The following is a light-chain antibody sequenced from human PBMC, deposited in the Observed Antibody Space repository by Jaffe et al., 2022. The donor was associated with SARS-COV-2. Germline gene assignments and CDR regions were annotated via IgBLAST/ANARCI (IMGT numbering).Light chain of an antibody. CDR3: QQRSFWPPRIT. CDR2: DAS. Sequence: EIELTQSPATLSLSPGERATLSCRASRNINTYLAWYRQKPGQAPTLLIYDASNRTTGIPARFSGSGSGTDFTLTISSLEPEDFAVYYCQQRSFWPPRITFGQGTRLEIK. J-gene: IGKJ5*01. V-gene: IGKV3-11*01. CDR1: RNINTY.